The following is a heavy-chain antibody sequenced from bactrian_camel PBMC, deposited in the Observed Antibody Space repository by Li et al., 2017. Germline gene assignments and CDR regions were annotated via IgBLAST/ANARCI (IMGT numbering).Heavy chain of an antibody. D-gene: IGHD3*01. CDR1: GYASNGNC. V-gene: IGHV3S42*01. CDR2: ILSDRSRT. J-gene: IGHJ4*01. Sequence: VQLVESGGGSVQAGGSLRLSCAVSGYASNGNCLSWFRQGPKEEREWVARILSDRSRTSVADSVQGRFTISEDSAKNTVYLQMDSLQPADTAMYYCAADSYWVVTGTRKRNYTECLRASVYDYNVRGQGTQVTVS.